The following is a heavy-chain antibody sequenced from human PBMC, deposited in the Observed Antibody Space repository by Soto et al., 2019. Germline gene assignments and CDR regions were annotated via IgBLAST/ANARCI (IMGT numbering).Heavy chain of an antibody. CDR1: GGTFSSYA. D-gene: IGHD2-15*01. Sequence: QVQLVQSGAEVKKPGSSVKVSCKASGGTFSSYAISWVRQAPGQGLEWMGGIIPIFGTANYAQKFQGRVTITADESTSTAYMELSSLRSEDTAVYYCARGGDVVVVVAATGWFDPLGQGTLVTVSS. CDR3: ARGGDVVVVVAATGWFDP. J-gene: IGHJ5*02. V-gene: IGHV1-69*12. CDR2: IIPIFGTA.